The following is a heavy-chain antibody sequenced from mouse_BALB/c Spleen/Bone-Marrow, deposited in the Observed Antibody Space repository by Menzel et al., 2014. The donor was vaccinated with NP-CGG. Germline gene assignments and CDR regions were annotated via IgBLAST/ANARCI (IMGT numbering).Heavy chain of an antibody. CDR1: GYTFSNYW. CDR2: ILPGSGTA. Sequence: VQLQQSGAELMKPGASVKISCKATGYTFSNYWIDWVKQRPGHGLELIGEILPGSGTANYNEKFKGKATFTADTSSNTAYMQLSSLTSEDTALYYCARASVVPYYFDFWGQGTTLTVSS. V-gene: IGHV1-9*01. J-gene: IGHJ2*01. D-gene: IGHD1-1*01. CDR3: ARASVVPYYFDF.